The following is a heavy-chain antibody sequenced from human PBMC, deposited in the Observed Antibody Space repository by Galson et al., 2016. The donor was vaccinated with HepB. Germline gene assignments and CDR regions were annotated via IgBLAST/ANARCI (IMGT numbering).Heavy chain of an antibody. CDR1: GYSFASYW. D-gene: IGHD1-26*01. CDR2: IYPGDSET. J-gene: IGHJ3*02. Sequence: QSGAEVKKPGESLKISCQGSGYSFASYWIGWVRQMPGKGLEWMAIIYPGDSETRYGTSFQGQVTISADKSSTTAYLQWSSLKASDTAMYYCMGLQVGASLPNEAFDIWGQGTLVTVSS. V-gene: IGHV5-51*01. CDR3: MGLQVGASLPNEAFDI.